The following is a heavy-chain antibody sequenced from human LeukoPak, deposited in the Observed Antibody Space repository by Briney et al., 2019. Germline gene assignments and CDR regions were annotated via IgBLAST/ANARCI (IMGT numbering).Heavy chain of an antibody. CDR3: ARGQAYAVR. V-gene: IGHV3-66*01. CDR2: IYSGGST. J-gene: IGHJ3*01. D-gene: IGHD4-17*01. Sequence: GGSLRLSCAASGLTFSSSWMSWVRQAPGKGLEWVSVIYSGGSTYYADSVKGRFTISRDNSKNTLYLQMNSLRAEDTAVYYCARGQAYAVRWGQGTMVTVSS. CDR1: GLTFSSSW.